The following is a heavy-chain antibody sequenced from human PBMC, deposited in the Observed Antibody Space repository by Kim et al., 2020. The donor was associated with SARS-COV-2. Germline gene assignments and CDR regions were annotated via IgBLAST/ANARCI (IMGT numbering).Heavy chain of an antibody. Sequence: KGRVTISVDTSKNQFSLKLSSVTAADTAVYYCARRRSIAAAGTRKGPFDYWGQGTLVTVSS. D-gene: IGHD6-13*01. J-gene: IGHJ4*02. V-gene: IGHV4-34*01. CDR3: ARRRSIAAAGTRKGPFDY.